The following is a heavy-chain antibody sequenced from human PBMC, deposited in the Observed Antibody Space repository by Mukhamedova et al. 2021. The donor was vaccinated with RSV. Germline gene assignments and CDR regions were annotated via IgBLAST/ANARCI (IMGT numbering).Heavy chain of an antibody. CDR2: ISYDGSNK. CDR3: ARIRQLHYDFWSGYGG. CDR1: SSYA. J-gene: IGHJ1*01. D-gene: IGHD3-3*01. Sequence: SSYAMHWVRQAPGKGLEWVAVISYDGSNKYYADSVKGRFTISRDNSKNTLYLQMNSLRAEDTAVYYCARIRQLHYDFWSGYGGWG. V-gene: IGHV3-30*04.